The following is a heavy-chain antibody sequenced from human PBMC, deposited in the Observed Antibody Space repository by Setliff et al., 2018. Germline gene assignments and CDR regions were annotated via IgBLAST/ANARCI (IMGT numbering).Heavy chain of an antibody. J-gene: IGHJ6*03. CDR1: GGSISSSSHY. V-gene: IGHV4-61*05. CDR3: ARGITYYYHMDL. CDR2: IHSSGTT. Sequence: PSETLSLTCTVSGGSISSSSHYWGWIRQSADKGLEWIGRIHSSGTTNYNPSLKSRATISIDKPKNHFSLRVTSVTAADTAVYFCARGITYYYHMDLWGTGTTVTVSS. D-gene: IGHD3-10*01.